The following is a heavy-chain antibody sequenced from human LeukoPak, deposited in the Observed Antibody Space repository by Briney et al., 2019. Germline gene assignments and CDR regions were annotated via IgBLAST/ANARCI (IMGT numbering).Heavy chain of an antibody. CDR2: NNGDGSST. V-gene: IGHV3-74*01. CDR3: ANSGYSLDKFDY. Sequence: QPGGSLRLSCAASGFTFSNYLMYWVRQAPGKGLVWVSRNNGDGSSTSYADSVKGRFTISRDNAENTLFLQMNSLSAEDTAVYYCANSGYSLDKFDYWGQGTLVTVSS. D-gene: IGHD1-26*01. CDR1: GFTFSNYL. J-gene: IGHJ4*02.